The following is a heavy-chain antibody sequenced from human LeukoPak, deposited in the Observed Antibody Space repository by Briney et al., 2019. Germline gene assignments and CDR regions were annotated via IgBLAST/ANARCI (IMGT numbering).Heavy chain of an antibody. D-gene: IGHD5/OR15-5a*01. J-gene: IGHJ4*02. Sequence: GASVKVSCKASGYTFTDYHMHWVRQAPGQGLQWMGWIDPASGGTKYAQKFQGRVTMTRDKSISTAYMELSWLGSDDTAVYYCARGPLVSVYWGQGTLVTVSS. CDR1: GYTFTDYH. V-gene: IGHV1-2*02. CDR2: IDPASGGT. CDR3: ARGPLVSVY.